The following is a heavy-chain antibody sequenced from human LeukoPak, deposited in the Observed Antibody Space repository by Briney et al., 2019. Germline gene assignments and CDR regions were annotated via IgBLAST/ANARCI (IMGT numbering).Heavy chain of an antibody. D-gene: IGHD3-22*01. Sequence: SEPLSLTCTVSGGSISSYYWSWIRPPPGKGLDWVGYIYKSGSTNYNPSLKSRVTISVDTSKNQCSLKLRSVTAADTAVYYCARVYYDSSYCFDYWGQGTLVTVSS. CDR3: ARVYYDSSYCFDY. CDR2: IYKSGST. J-gene: IGHJ4*02. V-gene: IGHV4-59*01. CDR1: GGSISSYY.